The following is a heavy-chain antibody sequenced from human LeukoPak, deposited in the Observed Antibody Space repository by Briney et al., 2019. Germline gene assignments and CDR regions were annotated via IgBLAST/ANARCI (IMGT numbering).Heavy chain of an antibody. J-gene: IGHJ4*02. D-gene: IGHD3-3*01. CDR2: IRHDGGNK. V-gene: IGHV3-30*02. Sequence: PGGSQRLSCAVSGFPFSRYGMHWVRQGPGNLLKWVAFIRHDGGNKYIADSVKGRFTISRDNRKSSVSLQMNSLRAEDTAVYYCAGDGRAVTIFNWGQGTLVSVSS. CDR3: AGDGRAVTIFN. CDR1: GFPFSRYG.